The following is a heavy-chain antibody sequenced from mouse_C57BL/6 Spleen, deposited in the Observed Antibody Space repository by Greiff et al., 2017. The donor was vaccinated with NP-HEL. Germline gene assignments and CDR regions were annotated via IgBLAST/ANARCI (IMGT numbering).Heavy chain of an antibody. CDR1: GYTFTDYY. J-gene: IGHJ1*03. CDR3: ARSRDSNYASWYFDV. V-gene: IGHV1-26*01. Sequence: EVQLQQSGPELVKPGASVKISCKASGYTFTDYYMNWVKQSHGKSLEWIGDINPNNGGTSYNQKFKGKATLTVDKSSSTAYMELRSLTSEDSAVYYCARSRDSNYASWYFDVWGTGTTVTVSS. D-gene: IGHD2-5*01. CDR2: INPNNGGT.